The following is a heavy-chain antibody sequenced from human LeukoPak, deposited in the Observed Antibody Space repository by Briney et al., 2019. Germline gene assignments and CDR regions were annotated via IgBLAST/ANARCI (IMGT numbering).Heavy chain of an antibody. CDR1: GYTFTDYY. CDR2: INTDSGGT. D-gene: IGHD6-13*01. J-gene: IGHJ4*02. V-gene: IGHV1-2*02. CDR3: ARGEGSSIDY. Sequence: ASVKVSCKASGYTFTDYYIHWVRQAPGQGLEWMVWINTDSGGTNYAQKFQGRVTMTIDTSISTAYLELTRLTSDDTAVYYCARGEGSSIDYWGQGTLVTVFS.